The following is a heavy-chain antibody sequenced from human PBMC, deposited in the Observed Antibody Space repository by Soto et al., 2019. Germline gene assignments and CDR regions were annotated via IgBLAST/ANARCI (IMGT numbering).Heavy chain of an antibody. V-gene: IGHV3-48*01. CDR3: AKRKYCPSTPCFDY. CDR1: GFTFSTYS. Sequence: HPGGSLRLSCAASGFTFSTYSMNWVRQAPGKGLEWVSYISSSSSTIYFADSVRGRFTISTDDSENTLYLQMSSLRAEDTAVYYCAKRKYCPSTPCFDYWGQGTQVTVS. CDR2: ISSSSSTI. J-gene: IGHJ4*02. D-gene: IGHD2-2*01.